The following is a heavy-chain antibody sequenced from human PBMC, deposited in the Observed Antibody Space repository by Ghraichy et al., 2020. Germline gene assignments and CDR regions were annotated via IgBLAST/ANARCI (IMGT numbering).Heavy chain of an antibody. CDR2: IYYSGST. V-gene: IGHV4-59*01. CDR3: ARAAWVFGVVIQLDGFDQ. Sequence: KGLEWIGYIYYSGSTNYNPSLKSRVTISVDTSKNHFSLKLISVTAADTAVYYCARAAWVFGVVIQLDGFDQWGQGTLVIV. D-gene: IGHD3-3*01. J-gene: IGHJ5*02.